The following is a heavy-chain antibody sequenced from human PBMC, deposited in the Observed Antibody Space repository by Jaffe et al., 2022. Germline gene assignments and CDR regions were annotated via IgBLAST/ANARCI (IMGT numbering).Heavy chain of an antibody. CDR3: ASPYYDFWSGSSPGAFDI. CDR1: GFTFSSYE. D-gene: IGHD3-3*01. V-gene: IGHV3-48*03. CDR2: ISSSGSTI. Sequence: EVQLVESGGGLVQPGGSLRLSCAASGFTFSSYEMNWVRQAPGKGLEWVSYISSSGSTIYYADSVKGRFTISRDNAKNSLYLQMNSLRAEDTAVYYCASPYYDFWSGSSPGAFDIWGQGTMVTVSS. J-gene: IGHJ3*02.